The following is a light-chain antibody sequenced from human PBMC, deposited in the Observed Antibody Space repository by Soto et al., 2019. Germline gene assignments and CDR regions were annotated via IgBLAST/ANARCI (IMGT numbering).Light chain of an antibody. J-gene: IGKJ2*01. V-gene: IGKV3-20*01. CDR3: QLYGGSHMFS. CDR1: ESIISSY. CDR2: AAS. Sequence: EIVLTQSPGTLSLSPWEGATLSCRASESIISSYLAWYQQRPGQSPRLLIYAASSRAAGIPDRFSGSGSGADFTLTISRLEPEDFAVYYCQLYGGSHMFSFGQGTKLQIK.